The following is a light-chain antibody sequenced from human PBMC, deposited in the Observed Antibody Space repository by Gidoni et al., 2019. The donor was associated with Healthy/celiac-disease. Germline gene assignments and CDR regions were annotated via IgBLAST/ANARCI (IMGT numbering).Light chain of an antibody. CDR3: QQYGSSPYT. J-gene: IGKJ2*01. Sequence: EIVLTQSPGTLSLSPGERATLSCRASQSGTSSYLAWYQQKPCQAPRLPIYGASSRATCIPDRFSGSGSVTDFTLTISRLEPEDFAVYYCQQYGSSPYTFGQGTKLEIK. CDR2: GAS. CDR1: QSGTSSY. V-gene: IGKV3-20*01.